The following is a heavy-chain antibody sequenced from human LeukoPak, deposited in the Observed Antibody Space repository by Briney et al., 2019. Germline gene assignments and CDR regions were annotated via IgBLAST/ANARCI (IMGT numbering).Heavy chain of an antibody. J-gene: IGHJ4*02. D-gene: IGHD3-10*01. CDR1: GFTFTSYA. CDR3: AKEYYSGSGTYLYYFDY. V-gene: IGHV3-23*01. CDR2: ISNGGANT. Sequence: PGRSLRLSCAASGFTFTSYAMSWVRQAPGKGLEWVSTISNGGANTYYADSVKGRFTISRDNSKNTLYLQMNSLRAEDTAVYSCAKEYYSGSGTYLYYFDYWGQGTLVTVS.